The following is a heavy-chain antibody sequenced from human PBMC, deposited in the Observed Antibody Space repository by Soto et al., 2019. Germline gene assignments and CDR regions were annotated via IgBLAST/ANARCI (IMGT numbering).Heavy chain of an antibody. J-gene: IGHJ6*02. D-gene: IGHD2-15*01. V-gene: IGHV2-5*02. CDR3: AYLPCSGGSCYWFSFSGMDV. Sequence: QITLKESGPTLVKPTQTLTLTCTFSGFSLSTSGVGVAWIRQPPGKALEWLALIYLDDDKRYRPSLESRLTITKATSKNQVVLTMTNMYSVDTATYYCAYLPCSGGSCYWFSFSGMDVWGQGTTVTVSS. CDR2: IYLDDDK. CDR1: GFSLSTSGVG.